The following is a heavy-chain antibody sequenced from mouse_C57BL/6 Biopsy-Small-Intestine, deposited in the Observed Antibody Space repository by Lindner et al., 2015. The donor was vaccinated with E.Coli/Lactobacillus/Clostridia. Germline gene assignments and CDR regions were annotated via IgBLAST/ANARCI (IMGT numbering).Heavy chain of an antibody. CDR2: ISGDSKTI. CDR3: ARPHYYALDY. Sequence: VQLQESGGGLVKPGGSLKFSCAASGFTFSDYGIHWVRQAPERGLEWVAYISGDSKTIYYTDTLKGRFTISRDNAKNTLFLQMTSLRSEDTAIYYCARPHYYALDYWGQGTSVTVSS. CDR1: GFTFSDYG. J-gene: IGHJ4*01. V-gene: IGHV5-17*01.